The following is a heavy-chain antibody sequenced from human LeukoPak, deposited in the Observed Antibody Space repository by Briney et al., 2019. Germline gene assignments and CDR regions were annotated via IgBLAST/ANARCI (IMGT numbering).Heavy chain of an antibody. J-gene: IGHJ4*02. CDR1: GGSMSSYY. V-gene: IGHV4-59*01. Sequence: SETLSLTCTVSGGSMSSYYWSWIRQPPGKGLEWIGYIYNSGSTNYNPSLKSRVTISVDTSKNQFSLKLSSVTAADTAVYYCARVSGSSGWYYFDYWGQGTLVTVSS. CDR2: IYNSGST. CDR3: ARVSGSSGWYYFDY. D-gene: IGHD6-19*01.